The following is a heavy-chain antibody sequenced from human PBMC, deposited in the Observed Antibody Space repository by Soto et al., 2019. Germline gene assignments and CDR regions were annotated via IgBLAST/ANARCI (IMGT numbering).Heavy chain of an antibody. CDR3: ARGSSPAFYSSSSPSSFGMDF. CDR2: INPNSGGT. D-gene: IGHD6-6*01. V-gene: IGHV1-2*04. CDR1: VYTFTCYY. J-gene: IGHJ6*02. Sequence: XSVKVSCKASVYTFTCYYMHWVRQAPGQGLEWMGWINPNSGGTNYSQKFQGWVTMTRDTSISTAYMELSRLRSDYTAVYYCARGSSPAFYSSSSPSSFGMDFWGQGSTVTVSS.